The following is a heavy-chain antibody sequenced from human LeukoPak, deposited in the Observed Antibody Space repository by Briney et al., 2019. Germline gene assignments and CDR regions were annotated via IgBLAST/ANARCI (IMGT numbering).Heavy chain of an antibody. CDR2: IDGSGTT. Sequence: SETLSLTCTVSGGSVTSYSWSWLRQPAGKGLEWIGHIDGSGTTKYNPSLKSRVTMSVDTSKNQFSLGLTSVTAADTAVYYCARGPPAWNYFDYWGQGTLVTVSS. CDR3: ARGPPAWNYFDY. D-gene: IGHD1-1*01. CDR1: GGSVTSYS. J-gene: IGHJ4*02. V-gene: IGHV4-4*07.